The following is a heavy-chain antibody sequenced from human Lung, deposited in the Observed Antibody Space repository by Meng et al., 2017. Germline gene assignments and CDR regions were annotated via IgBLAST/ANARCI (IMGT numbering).Heavy chain of an antibody. V-gene: IGHV6-1*01. D-gene: IGHD1-26*01. CDR3: ARDHSGSYYVRFDY. J-gene: IGHJ4*02. CDR2: TYYRSKWYN. CDR1: GDSVSSNSAA. Sequence: QVQLQQSGPGLVTPSQPVPLPCALSGDSVSSNSAAWNWIRQSPSRGLEWLGRTYYRSKWYNDYAVSVKSRITINPDTSKNQFSLQLNSVTPEDTAVYYCARDHSGSYYVRFDYWGQGILVTVSS.